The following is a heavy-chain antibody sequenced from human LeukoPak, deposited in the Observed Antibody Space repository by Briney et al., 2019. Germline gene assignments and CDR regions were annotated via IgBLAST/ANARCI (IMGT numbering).Heavy chain of an antibody. J-gene: IGHJ4*02. Sequence: GGSVRLSCAASGFTYSRYAMSWVRPARGRGREWVSVISDSGGSTYYADSVRGRHTNSRDNSKNTQYLQMNSLRAEDTAVYYCAKDPRAAHLYYFDYWGQGTLATVSS. V-gene: IGHV3-23*01. CDR2: ISDSGGST. CDR3: AKDPRAAHLYYFDY. CDR1: GFTYSRYA. D-gene: IGHD6-13*01.